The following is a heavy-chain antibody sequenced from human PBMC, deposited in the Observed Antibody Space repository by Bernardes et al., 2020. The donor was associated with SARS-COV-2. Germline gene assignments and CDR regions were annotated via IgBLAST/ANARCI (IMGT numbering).Heavy chain of an antibody. CDR3: VRDAGTYL. V-gene: IGHV3-7*03. CDR1: GFSFRDFW. CDR2: LNQDETKQ. J-gene: IGHJ4*02. D-gene: IGHD1-26*01. Sequence: GSSLLTSCAASGFSFRDFWLTWVRQDPGQGLAWVANLNQDETKQYYVDSVKGRFTISRDNANNSLYLQMNSLRVEDTAVYYCVRDAGTYLWGQGTLVNVCS.